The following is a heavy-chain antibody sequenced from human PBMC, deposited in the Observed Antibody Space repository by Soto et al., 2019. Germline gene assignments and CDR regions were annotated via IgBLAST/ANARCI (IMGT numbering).Heavy chain of an antibody. CDR1: GYTLSSHY. J-gene: IGHJ5*02. V-gene: IGHV1-46*01. CDR3: AKETITIFGPDFDDRLRWFDP. CDR2: INPGSGDT. Sequence: ASVKVSCEASGYTLSSHYMHWVRQAPGQGLEWMGIINPGSGDTTYAQKFQGRVSMTRDTSTSTVYMELSSLRSEDTAVYYCAKETITIFGPDFDDRLRWFDPWGQGTLVTVSS. D-gene: IGHD3-3*01.